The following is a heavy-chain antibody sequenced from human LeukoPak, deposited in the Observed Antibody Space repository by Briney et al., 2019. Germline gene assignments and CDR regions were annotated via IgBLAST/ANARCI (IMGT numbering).Heavy chain of an antibody. V-gene: IGHV4-61*02. D-gene: IGHD1-26*01. Sequence: SETLSLTCTVSGGSINSVDYYWSWIRQPAGKGLEWIGRMYNSVTTNYNPSINYNPSLKSRVTISVDTSKNQFSLKLSSVTAADTAVYYCARDRKWELQVYFDYWGQGTLVTVSS. CDR2: MYNSVTTNYNPSI. CDR1: GGSINSVDYY. CDR3: ARDRKWELQVYFDY. J-gene: IGHJ4*02.